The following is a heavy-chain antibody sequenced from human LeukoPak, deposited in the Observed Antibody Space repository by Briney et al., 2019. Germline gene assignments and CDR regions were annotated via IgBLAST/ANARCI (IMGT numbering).Heavy chain of an antibody. CDR2: INHSGST. Sequence: SETLSLTCTVSGGSISSSSYYWGWIRQPPGKGLEWIGEINHSGSTNYNLSLKSRVTISVDTSKNQFSLKLSSVTAADTAVYYCARGWSSSWPDYWGQGTLVTVSS. CDR1: GGSISSSSYY. CDR3: ARGWSSSWPDY. J-gene: IGHJ4*02. V-gene: IGHV4-39*07. D-gene: IGHD6-13*01.